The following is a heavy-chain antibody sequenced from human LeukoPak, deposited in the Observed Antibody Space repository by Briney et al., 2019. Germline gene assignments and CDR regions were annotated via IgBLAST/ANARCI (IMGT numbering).Heavy chain of an antibody. V-gene: IGHV3-7*01. CDR1: GFTFTDCY. Sequence: GGSLRLSCEASGFTFTDCYMSWVRQAPGKGLEWVATIKYDGTAVNVVDSVKGRFTISRDNAKHSLFLQTNSLRAEDTAVYYCASLLGTVTIFDNWGQGTLVTVSS. CDR2: IKYDGTAV. J-gene: IGHJ4*02. CDR3: ASLLGTVTIFDN. D-gene: IGHD3-16*01.